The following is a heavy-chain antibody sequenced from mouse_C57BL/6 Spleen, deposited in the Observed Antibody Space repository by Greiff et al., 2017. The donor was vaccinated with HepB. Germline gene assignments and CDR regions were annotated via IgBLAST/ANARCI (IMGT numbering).Heavy chain of an antibody. J-gene: IGHJ4*01. D-gene: IGHD2-1*01. CDR1: GYAFSSSW. Sequence: QVQLQQSGPELVKPGASVKISCKASGYAFSSSWMNWVKQRPGKGLEWIGRIYPGDGDTNYNGKFKGKATLTADKSSSTAYMQLSSLTSEDSAVYFCARSKGNYVYYAMDYWGQGTSVTVSS. V-gene: IGHV1-82*01. CDR3: ARSKGNYVYYAMDY. CDR2: IYPGDGDT.